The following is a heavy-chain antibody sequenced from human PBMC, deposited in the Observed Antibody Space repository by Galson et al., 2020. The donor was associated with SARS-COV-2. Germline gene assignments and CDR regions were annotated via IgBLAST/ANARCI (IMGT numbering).Heavy chain of an antibody. CDR1: GFTVNSYA. V-gene: IGHV3-30*18. CDR2: ISNDGTNK. Sequence: LSLTCAASGFTVNSYALHWVRQAPGKGLEWVAVISNDGTNKYYADSVEGRFTISRDNYRNTLYLQMNSLRPEDTAVYYCAKAVSGWELLLHFDIWGQGTMVTVSS. J-gene: IGHJ3*02. CDR3: AKAVSGWELLLHFDI. D-gene: IGHD1-26*01.